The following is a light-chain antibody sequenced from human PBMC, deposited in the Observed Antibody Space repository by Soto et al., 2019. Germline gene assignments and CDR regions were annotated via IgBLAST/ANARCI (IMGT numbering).Light chain of an antibody. Sequence: QSVRAQPASVSGSPGQSIAISCTGTSSVVGSYNSVSWYQQYPGKAPTLMIHDVSDRPSGVSNRFSGSKSGNTASLTISGLQADYEADSSCSSFKTSTSHVFGSRTEVTDL. CDR2: DVS. CDR1: SSVVGSYNS. J-gene: IGLJ1*01. V-gene: IGLV2-14*03. CDR3: SSFKTSTSHV.